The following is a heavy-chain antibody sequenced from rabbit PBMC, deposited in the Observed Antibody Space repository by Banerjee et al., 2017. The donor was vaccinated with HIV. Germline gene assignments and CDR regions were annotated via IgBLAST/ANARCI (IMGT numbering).Heavy chain of an antibody. CDR3: ARDRTYASSSGYYWDL. V-gene: IGHV1S40*01. D-gene: IGHD1-1*01. CDR1: GFSFSSSYY. Sequence: QSLEESGGDLVKPGASLTLTCTASGFSFSSSYYMCWVRQAPGKGLEWIACIYAGGSGYTYYASWAKGRFTISKTSSTTVTLQMTSLTAADTATYFCARDRTYASSSGYYWDLWGQGTLVTVS. CDR2: IYAGGSGYT. J-gene: IGHJ3*01.